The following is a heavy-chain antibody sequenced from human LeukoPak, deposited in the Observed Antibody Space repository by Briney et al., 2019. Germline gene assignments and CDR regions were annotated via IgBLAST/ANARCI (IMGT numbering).Heavy chain of an antibody. CDR3: ARVTGSGPGLDY. V-gene: IGHV4-4*02. CDR2: IYHSGST. J-gene: IGHJ4*02. Sequence: PSETLSLTCAVSGGSISSSNWWSWVRQPPGKGLEWIGEIYHSGSTNYNPSLKSRVTISVDKSKNQFSLKLTSVTAADTAVYYCARVTGSGPGLDYWGQGTLVTVSS. D-gene: IGHD3-10*01. CDR1: GGSISSSNW.